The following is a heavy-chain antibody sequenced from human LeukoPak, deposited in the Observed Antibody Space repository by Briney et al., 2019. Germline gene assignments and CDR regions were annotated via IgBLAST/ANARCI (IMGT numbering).Heavy chain of an antibody. CDR2: IYHSGSA. V-gene: IGHV4-38-2*02. CDR3: ARDPRWLTPDCTSTSCYENYFDS. J-gene: IGHJ4*02. D-gene: IGHD2-2*01. Sequence: SETLSLTCGVSGYSISSGYQWAWIRQSPGKGLEWIGSIYHSGSAHYNPSLKSRVTISVETSKNQFSLNMYSVTAADTAVYYCARDPRWLTPDCTSTSCYENYFDSWGQGTLVTVSS. CDR1: GYSISSGYQ.